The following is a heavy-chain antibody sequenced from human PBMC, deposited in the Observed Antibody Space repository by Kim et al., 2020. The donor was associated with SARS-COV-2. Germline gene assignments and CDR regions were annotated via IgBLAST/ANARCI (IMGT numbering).Heavy chain of an antibody. CDR3: ARFAYSSSWYVDS. J-gene: IGHJ4*02. V-gene: IGHV3-11*01. D-gene: IGHD6-13*01. Sequence: ADSVKGRFTNSREKAKNALYLQMNSLRAEDTAVDYCARFAYSSSWYVDSWGQGALVTVSS.